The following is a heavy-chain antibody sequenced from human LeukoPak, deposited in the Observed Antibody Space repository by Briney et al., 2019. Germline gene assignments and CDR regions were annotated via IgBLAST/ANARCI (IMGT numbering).Heavy chain of an antibody. V-gene: IGHV1-24*01. J-gene: IGHJ6*02. D-gene: IGHD5-18*01. CDR1: GDTLNDSS. CDR3: ATETVMVPYGMDV. Sequence: GASVKVSCQVSGDTLNDSSIHWVRQAPGKGLEWMGGYEPEDDERSYAQKFQGRFTMTEDTYTHTAYMELRSLRSEDSAVYYCATETVMVPYGMDVRGQGTTVIVSS. CDR2: YEPEDDER.